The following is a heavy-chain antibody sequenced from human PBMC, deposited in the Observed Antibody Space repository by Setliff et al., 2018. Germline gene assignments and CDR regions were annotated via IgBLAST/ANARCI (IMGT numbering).Heavy chain of an antibody. V-gene: IGHV4-34*01. Sequence: SETLSLTCTVYGASFSNYYWGWVRQPPEERLEWIGEIDHSGRTKYNPSLKGRVSISVDTSKNQFSLRLSSVTAADTAVYYCRFWSGYYKNDYWGQGTVVTVSS. D-gene: IGHD3-3*01. CDR3: RFWSGYYKNDY. CDR2: IDHSGRT. J-gene: IGHJ4*02. CDR1: GASFSNYY.